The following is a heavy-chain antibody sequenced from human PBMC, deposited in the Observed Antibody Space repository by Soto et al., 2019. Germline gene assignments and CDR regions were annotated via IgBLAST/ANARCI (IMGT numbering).Heavy chain of an antibody. D-gene: IGHD5-18*01. CDR3: ARVGRYGWEFDN. CDR1: EFSFRSYW. CDR2: INEDGSQK. Sequence: PGGSLRLSCAASEFSFRSYWMTWVRQAPGKGLEWVALINEDGSQKYYVGSVKGRFIISRDNAKDSVYMQMDSLRAGDTAVYFCARVGRYGWEFDNWGQGTLVTVSS. J-gene: IGHJ4*02. V-gene: IGHV3-7*01.